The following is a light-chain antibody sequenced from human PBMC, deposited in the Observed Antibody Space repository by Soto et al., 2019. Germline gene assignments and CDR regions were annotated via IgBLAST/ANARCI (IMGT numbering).Light chain of an antibody. CDR1: SSDVGGYNY. Sequence: QSALTQPASVSGPPGQSITISCTGTSSDVGGYNYVSWYQQHPGKAPKLMIYDVSNRPSGVSNRFSGSKSGNTASLTISVLQAEDEADYYCSSYTSSSTLHVFGTGTKLPVL. CDR2: DVS. V-gene: IGLV2-14*01. CDR3: SSYTSSSTLHV. J-gene: IGLJ1*01.